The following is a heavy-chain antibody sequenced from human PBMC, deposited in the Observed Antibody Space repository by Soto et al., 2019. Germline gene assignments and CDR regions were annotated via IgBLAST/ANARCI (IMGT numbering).Heavy chain of an antibody. Sequence: PGGSLRLSCAASGFTFSSYAMNWVRQAPGKGLEWVSGISGSGGSTYYADSVKGRFTISRDNSKNTLYLQMNSLRAEDTAVYYCARGGPSYNDILTGYYTFDYWGQGTLVTVSS. J-gene: IGHJ4*02. CDR3: ARGGPSYNDILTGYYTFDY. CDR2: ISGSGGST. D-gene: IGHD3-9*01. V-gene: IGHV3-23*01. CDR1: GFTFSSYA.